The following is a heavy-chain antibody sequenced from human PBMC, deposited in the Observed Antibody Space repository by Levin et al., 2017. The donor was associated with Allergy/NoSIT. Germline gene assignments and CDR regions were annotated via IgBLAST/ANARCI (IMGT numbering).Heavy chain of an antibody. D-gene: IGHD1-26*01. V-gene: IGHV4-34*01. CDR2: INHSGST. J-gene: IGHJ4*02. Sequence: PSETLSLTCAVYGGSFSGYYWSWIRQPPGKGLEWIGEINHSGSTNYNPSLKSRVTISVDTSKNQFSLKLSSVTAADTAVYYCARGRGSYWDWGQGTLVTVSS. CDR1: GGSFSGYY. CDR3: ARGRGSYWD.